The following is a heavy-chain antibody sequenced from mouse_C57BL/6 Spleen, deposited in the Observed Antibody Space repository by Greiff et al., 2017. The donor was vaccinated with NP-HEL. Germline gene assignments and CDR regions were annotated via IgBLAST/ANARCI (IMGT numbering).Heavy chain of an antibody. CDR1: GYTFTSYG. CDR3: ARERGYDGYYYYAMDD. Sequence: QVQLQQSGAELARPGASVKLSCKASGYTFTSYGISWVKQRTGQGLEWIGEIYPRSGNTYYNEKFKGKATLTADKSSSTAYVELRSLTSEDSAVCFCARERGYDGYYYYAMDDWGQGTSVTVSS. V-gene: IGHV1-81*01. D-gene: IGHD2-3*01. CDR2: IYPRSGNT. J-gene: IGHJ4*01.